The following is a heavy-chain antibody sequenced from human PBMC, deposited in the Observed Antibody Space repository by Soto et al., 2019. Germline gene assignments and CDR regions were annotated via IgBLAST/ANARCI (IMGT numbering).Heavy chain of an antibody. V-gene: IGHV3-15*01. CDR3: TPDQMMWDGGDAFDI. CDR1: GFTFSNAW. D-gene: IGHD1-26*01. J-gene: IGHJ3*02. CDR2: IKSKTDGGTT. Sequence: EVQLVESGGGLVKPGGTLRLSCAASGFTFSNAWMSLVRQSPGKGLDWVGRIKSKTDGGTTDNAAPVKGRFTMSRDDSKNTLYLQMKRLKAADTAVYSCTPDQMMWDGGDAFDICGQGTMVTVSS.